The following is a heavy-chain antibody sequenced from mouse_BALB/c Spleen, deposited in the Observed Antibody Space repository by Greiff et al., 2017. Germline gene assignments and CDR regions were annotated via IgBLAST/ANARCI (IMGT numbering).Heavy chain of an antibody. CDR2: ISYDGSN. CDR1: GYSITSGYY. J-gene: IGHJ3*01. D-gene: IGHD2-3*01. V-gene: IGHV3-6*02. Sequence: EVQLQESGPGLVKPSQSLSLTCSVTGYSITSGYYWNWIRQFPGNKLEWMGYISYDGSNNYNPSLKNRISITRDTSKNQFFLKLNSVTTEDTATYYCASGDGPWFAYWGQGTLVTVSA. CDR3: ASGDGPWFAY.